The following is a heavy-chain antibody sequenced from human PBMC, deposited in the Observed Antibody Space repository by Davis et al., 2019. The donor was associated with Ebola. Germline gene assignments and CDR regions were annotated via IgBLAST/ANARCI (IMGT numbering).Heavy chain of an antibody. V-gene: IGHV1-46*01. CDR2: INPSGGST. J-gene: IGHJ4*02. CDR1: GYTFTSYY. CDR3: ARDRGYCSSTSCYGGWYFDY. Sequence: ASVKVSCKASGYTFTSYYMHWVRQAPGQGLEWMGIINPSGGSTSYAQKFQGRVTMTRDTSTSTVYMELSRLRSEDTDVYYCARDRGYCSSTSCYGGWYFDYWGQGTLVTVSS. D-gene: IGHD2-2*01.